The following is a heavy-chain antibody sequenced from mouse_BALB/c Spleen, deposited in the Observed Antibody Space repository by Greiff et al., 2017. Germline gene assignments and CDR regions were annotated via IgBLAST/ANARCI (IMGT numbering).Heavy chain of an antibody. CDR3: ASNYYDYDPWFAY. CDR1: GYTFTDYA. Sequence: VQLQQSGAELVRPGVSVKISCKGSGYTFTDYAMHWVKQSHAKSLEWIGVISTYYGDASYNQKFKGKATMTVDKSSSTAYMELARLTSEDSAIYYCASNYYDYDPWFAYWGQGTLVTVSA. J-gene: IGHJ3*01. D-gene: IGHD2-4*01. V-gene: IGHV1S137*01. CDR2: ISTYYGDA.